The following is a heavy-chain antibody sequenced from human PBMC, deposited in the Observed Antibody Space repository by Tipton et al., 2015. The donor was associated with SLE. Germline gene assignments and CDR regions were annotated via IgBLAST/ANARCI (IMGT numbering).Heavy chain of an antibody. CDR3: ARDSGLGSSLDFDY. V-gene: IGHV3-30-3*01. J-gene: IGHJ4*02. CDR2: ISYDGSNK. CDR1: GFIFSTYA. D-gene: IGHD6-6*01. Sequence: SLRLSCADSGFIFSTYAMHWVCQAPGKGLEWVAVISYDGSNKYYADSVKGRFTISRDNAKNSLYLQMNSLRAEDTAVYYCARDSGLGSSLDFDYWGQGTLVTVSS.